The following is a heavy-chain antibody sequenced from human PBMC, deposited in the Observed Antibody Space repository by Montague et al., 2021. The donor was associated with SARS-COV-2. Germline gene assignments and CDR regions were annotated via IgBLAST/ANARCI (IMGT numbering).Heavy chain of an antibody. V-gene: IGHV3-23*01. CDR1: GFIFSRYT. CDR2: ISGGGDRK. CDR3: AKFSRDSSGVA. Sequence: SLRLSCAASGFIFSRYTISWVRQAPGKGLEWVSGISGGGDRKYYADSVKGRLTISRDNSKNTVYVQMNSLRAEDTAVYYCAKFSRDSSGVAWGQGTLVTVPS. D-gene: IGHD3-22*01. J-gene: IGHJ5*02.